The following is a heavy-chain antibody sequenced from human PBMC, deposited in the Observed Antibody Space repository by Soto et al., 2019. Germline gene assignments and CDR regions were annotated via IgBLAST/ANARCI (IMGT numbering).Heavy chain of an antibody. D-gene: IGHD2-21*01. J-gene: IGHJ6*02. CDR3: ASNPGDRYYYHGMDV. CDR1: GGSISSGGYY. CDR2: IYYSGST. V-gene: IGHV4-31*03. Sequence: QVQLQESGPGLVKPSQTLSLTCTVSGGSISSGGYYWSWIRQHPGKGLECIGYIYYSGSTYYNPSLKTRVTIXXDXPXXQFSLKLTSVSAADTAVYYCASNPGDRYYYHGMDVWGQGTTVTVSS.